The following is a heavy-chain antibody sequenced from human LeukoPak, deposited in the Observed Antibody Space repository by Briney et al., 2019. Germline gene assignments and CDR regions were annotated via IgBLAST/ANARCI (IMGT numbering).Heavy chain of an antibody. CDR1: GGSFNNYY. J-gene: IGHJ4*02. V-gene: IGHV4-34*01. Sequence: SETLSLTCAVYGGSFNNYYWSWIRQPPGKGLEWIGEINHSGSTNYNPSLKSRVTISVDTSKNQFSLKLSSVTAADTAVYYCARGAVAARPNYFDYWGQGTLVTVSS. CDR3: ARGAVAARPNYFDY. D-gene: IGHD6-6*01. CDR2: INHSGST.